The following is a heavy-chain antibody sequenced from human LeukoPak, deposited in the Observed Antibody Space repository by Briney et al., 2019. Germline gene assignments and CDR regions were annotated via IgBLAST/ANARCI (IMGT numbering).Heavy chain of an antibody. V-gene: IGHV3-23*01. Sequence: GGSLRLSCAASGFTFSSFAMNWVRQAPGKGLEWVSSISGRGGSTYYADSVKGRFTISRDNSKNTLYLQMNSLRAEDTAIYYCAKSGSHYDFWSGYLVRGQGTLVTVSS. J-gene: IGHJ4*02. CDR3: AKSGSHYDFWSGYLV. D-gene: IGHD3-3*01. CDR1: GFTFSSFA. CDR2: ISGRGGST.